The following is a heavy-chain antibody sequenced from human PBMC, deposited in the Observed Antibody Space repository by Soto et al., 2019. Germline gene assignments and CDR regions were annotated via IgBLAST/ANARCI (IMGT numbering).Heavy chain of an antibody. CDR2: IWYDGSNK. Sequence: GGSLRLSCAASGFTFSSYGMHWVRQAPGKGLEWVAVIWYDGSNKYYADSVKGRFTISRDNSKNTLYLQMNSLRAEDTAVYYCARDIGWELLPTSNFDYWGQGTLVTVSS. J-gene: IGHJ4*02. CDR1: GFTFSSYG. D-gene: IGHD1-26*01. V-gene: IGHV3-33*01. CDR3: ARDIGWELLPTSNFDY.